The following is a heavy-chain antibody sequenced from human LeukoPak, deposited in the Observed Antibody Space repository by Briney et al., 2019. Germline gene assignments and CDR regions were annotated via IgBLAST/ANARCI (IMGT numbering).Heavy chain of an antibody. D-gene: IGHD6-19*01. V-gene: IGHV4-4*02. J-gene: IGHJ4*02. CDR1: GGSISSSNW. Sequence: SEILSLTCAVSGGSISSSNWWSWVRQPPGKGLEWIGEIYHSGSTNYNPSLKSRVTISVDKSKNQFSLKLSSVTAADTAVYYCARVRSGWYSGYYFDYWGQGTLVTVSS. CDR3: ARVRSGWYSGYYFDY. CDR2: IYHSGST.